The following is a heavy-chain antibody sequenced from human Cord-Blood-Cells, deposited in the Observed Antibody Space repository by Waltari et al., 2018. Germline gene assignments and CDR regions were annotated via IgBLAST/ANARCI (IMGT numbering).Heavy chain of an antibody. J-gene: IGHJ4*02. CDR1: GGTVSSYA. D-gene: IGHD6-6*01. V-gene: IGHV1-69*01. Sequence: QVQLVQSGAEVKKPGSSVKVSCKASGGTVSSYAISWVRQAPGHGLEWMGGIITIFGTANYAQKFQGRVTITADESTSTAYMELSSLRSEDTAVYYCATFEYSSSSDPFWGQGTLVTVSS. CDR3: ATFEYSSSSDPF. CDR2: IITIFGTA.